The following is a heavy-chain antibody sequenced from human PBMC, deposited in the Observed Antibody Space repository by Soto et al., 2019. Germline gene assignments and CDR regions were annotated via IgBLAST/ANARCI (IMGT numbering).Heavy chain of an antibody. D-gene: IGHD1-26*01. Sequence: HPGGSLRLSCAASGFTVNSNYMSWVRQAPGKGLEWVSVIYSSGNTYYADSVKGRFTISRDNSKNTLYLQMNSLRDEDTAVYHCARVGDSALGASSRWGWLDPWGQGTLVTVSS. J-gene: IGHJ5*01. CDR1: GFTVNSNY. CDR3: ARVGDSALGASSRWGWLDP. CDR2: IYSSGNT. V-gene: IGHV3-66*01.